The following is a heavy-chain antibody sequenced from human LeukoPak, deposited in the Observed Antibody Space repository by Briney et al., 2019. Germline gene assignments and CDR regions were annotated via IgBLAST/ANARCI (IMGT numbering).Heavy chain of an antibody. D-gene: IGHD3-3*01. CDR3: ARDITIFGVVINGMDV. J-gene: IGHJ6*02. CDR2: IIPILGIA. V-gene: IGHV1-69*04. CDR1: GGTFSSYA. Sequence: ASVNVSCKASGGTFSSYAISWVRQAPGQGLEWMGRIIPILGIANYAQKFQGRVTITADKSTSTAYMELSSLRSEDTAVYYCARDITIFGVVINGMDVWGQGTTVTVSS.